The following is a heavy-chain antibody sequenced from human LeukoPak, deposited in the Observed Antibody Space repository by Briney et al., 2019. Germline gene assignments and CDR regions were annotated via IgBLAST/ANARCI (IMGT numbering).Heavy chain of an antibody. D-gene: IGHD2-2*02. CDR3: ALGCYGASCYTAETYYYYGMDV. CDR1: RFTFSSYS. J-gene: IGHJ6*02. Sequence: GGSLRLSCAASRFTFSSYSMNWVRQAPGKGLEWVSSISSSSSYIYYADSVKGRFTISRDNAKNSLYLQMNSLRAEDTAVYYCALGCYGASCYTAETYYYYGMDVWGQGTTVTVSS. V-gene: IGHV3-21*04. CDR2: ISSSSSYI.